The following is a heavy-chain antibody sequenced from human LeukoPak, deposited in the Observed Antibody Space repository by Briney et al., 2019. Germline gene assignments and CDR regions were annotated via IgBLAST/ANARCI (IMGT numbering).Heavy chain of an antibody. D-gene: IGHD2-2*01. Sequence: GGSLRLSCAASGFTFSSYAMSWVRQAPGKGLEWVSAISGSGGSTYYADSVKGRFTISRDNSKNTLYLQMNSLRAEDTAVYYCVVCCSSTSCHSSLYGMDVWGKGTTVTVSS. CDR3: VVCCSSTSCHSSLYGMDV. CDR1: GFTFSSYA. V-gene: IGHV3-23*01. J-gene: IGHJ6*04. CDR2: ISGSGGST.